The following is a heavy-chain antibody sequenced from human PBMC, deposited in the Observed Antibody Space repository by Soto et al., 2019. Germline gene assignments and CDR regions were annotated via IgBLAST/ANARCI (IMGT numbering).Heavy chain of an antibody. V-gene: IGHV1-8*02. CDR1: GYTFINYD. CDR2: MNPGSGKT. CDR3: ARMASSGTLNWFDP. J-gene: IGHJ5*02. Sequence: GASVKVSCKASGYTFINYDISWVRQATGQGLEWMGWMNPGSGKTGYANKFQGRVTMTRGASTSTAHLELSSLTSEDTAVYYCARMASSGTLNWFDPWGQGTLVTVSS.